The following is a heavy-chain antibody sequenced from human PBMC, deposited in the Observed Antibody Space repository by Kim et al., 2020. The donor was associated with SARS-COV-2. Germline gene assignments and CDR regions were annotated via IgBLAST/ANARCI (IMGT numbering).Heavy chain of an antibody. CDR3: AQTYGGTYYF. CDR2: T. J-gene: IGHJ4*02. D-gene: IGHD1-26*01. V-gene: IGHV3-23*01. Sequence: TSYDDSVKGRCTIYRDNYKNTLYLQANGLRAEDTALYYCAQTYGGTYYFWGQGTQVTVSS.